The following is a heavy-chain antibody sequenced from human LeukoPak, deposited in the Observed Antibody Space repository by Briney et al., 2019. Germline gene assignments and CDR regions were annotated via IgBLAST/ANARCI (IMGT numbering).Heavy chain of an antibody. CDR3: ARGLGYCSGGSCYPRGFDY. CDR2: IWYDGTNK. V-gene: IGHV3-33*01. J-gene: IGHJ4*02. CDR1: GFTFSKYG. D-gene: IGHD2-15*01. Sequence: PGGSLRLSCAASGFTFSKYGIHWARQAPGKGLEWVTVIWYDGTNKYYADSVKGRLTISKDNSKNTLYLQMNSLRAEDTAVYYCARGLGYCSGGSCYPRGFDYWGQGTLVTVSS.